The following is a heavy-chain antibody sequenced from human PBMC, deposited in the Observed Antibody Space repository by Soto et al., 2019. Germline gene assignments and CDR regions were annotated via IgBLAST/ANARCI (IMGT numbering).Heavy chain of an antibody. CDR1: GGSISSSSYY. D-gene: IGHD3-9*01. J-gene: IGHJ4*02. CDR3: AGTYYDILTGYYL. Sequence: ASETLSLTCTVSGGSISSSSYYWGWIRQPPGKGLEWIGSIYYSGSTYYNPSLKSRVTISVDTSKNQFSLKLSSVTAADTAVYYCAGTYYDILTGYYLWGQGTLVTVSS. CDR2: IYYSGST. V-gene: IGHV4-39*01.